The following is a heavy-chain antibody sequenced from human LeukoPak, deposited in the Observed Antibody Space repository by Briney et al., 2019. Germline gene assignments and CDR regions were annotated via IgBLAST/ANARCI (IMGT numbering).Heavy chain of an antibody. J-gene: IGHJ3*02. V-gene: IGHV4-39*01. Sequence: SETLSLTCTVSGGSISSSSYYWDWLRQTPGKGLEWLGNIYYTGSTHYNPSLKSRVTMSIDTSTNQFSLKLTSVTDADTAIYYCARPTATVTPRAFDIWGHGTVVTVSS. CDR3: ARPTATVTPRAFDI. CDR2: IYYTGST. CDR1: GGSISSSSYY. D-gene: IGHD4-17*01.